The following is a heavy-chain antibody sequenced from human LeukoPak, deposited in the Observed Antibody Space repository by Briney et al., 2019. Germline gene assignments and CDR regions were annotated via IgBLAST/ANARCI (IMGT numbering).Heavy chain of an antibody. CDR3: ARGEQGPYYDFWSGYYFENWFDP. J-gene: IGHJ5*02. D-gene: IGHD3-3*01. CDR1: GYSISSGYY. CDR2: IYHSGST. Sequence: SETLRLTCTVSGYSISSGYYWGWIRQPPGKGLEWIGSIYHSGSTYYNPSLKSRVTISVDTSKNQFSLKLSSVTAADTAVYYCARGEQGPYYDFWSGYYFENWFDPWGQGTLVTVSS. V-gene: IGHV4-38-2*02.